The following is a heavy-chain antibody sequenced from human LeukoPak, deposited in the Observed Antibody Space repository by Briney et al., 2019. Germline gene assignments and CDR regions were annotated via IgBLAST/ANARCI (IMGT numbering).Heavy chain of an antibody. CDR1: GFTFSSYW. CDR2: IKQDGSEK. V-gene: IGHV3-7*01. J-gene: IGHJ4*02. D-gene: IGHD2-21*02. CDR3: ARDGPFGPPGVVVTEGPFDY. Sequence: GGSLRLSCAASGFTFSSYWMSWVRQAPGKGLEWVANIKQDGSEKYYVDSVKGRFTISRDNAKNSLYLQMNSLRAEDTAVYYCARDGPFGPPGVVVTEGPFDYWGQGTLVTVSS.